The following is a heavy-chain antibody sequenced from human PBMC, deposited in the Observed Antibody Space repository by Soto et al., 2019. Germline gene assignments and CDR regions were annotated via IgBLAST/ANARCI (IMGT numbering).Heavy chain of an antibody. D-gene: IGHD1-1*01. J-gene: IGHJ4*02. CDR1: GFAISRGYY. V-gene: IGHV4-38-2*02. CDR3: AREKVGTTFFDN. CDR2: IYPSVSS. Sequence: SETLSLTCNVSGFAISRGYYWSWVRQPPGKGLEWIGSIYPSVSSYHNPSLESRLTLSIDTSKNQFTLKLASVTAADTALYCCAREKVGTTFFDNWGQGTQVTVSS.